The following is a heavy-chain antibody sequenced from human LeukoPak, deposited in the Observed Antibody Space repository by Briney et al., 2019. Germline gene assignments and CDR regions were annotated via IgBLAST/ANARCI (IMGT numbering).Heavy chain of an antibody. CDR2: INPNSGGT. CDR1: GYTFTGYY. J-gene: IGHJ5*02. Sequence: VASVKVSCKASGYTFTGYYMHWVRQAPGQGLEWMGWINPNSGGTNYAQKFQGRVTMTRDTSITTAYMELSRLRSDDTAVYYCARVVAGNWFDPWGQGNLVTVSS. V-gene: IGHV1-2*02. D-gene: IGHD6-19*01. CDR3: ARVVAGNWFDP.